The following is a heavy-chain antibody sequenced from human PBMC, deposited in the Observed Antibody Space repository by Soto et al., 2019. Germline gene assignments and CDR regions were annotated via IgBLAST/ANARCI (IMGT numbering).Heavy chain of an antibody. D-gene: IGHD3-10*01. CDR1: GGSISSGGYY. V-gene: IGHV4-31*03. CDR2: IYYSGST. CDR3: AGNVLLWFGELSPPTN. J-gene: IGHJ4*02. Sequence: QVQLQESGPGLVKPSQTLSLTCTVSGGSISSGGYYWSWIRQHPGKGLEWIGYIYYSGSTYYNPSLKSRVTISXXTXNXXFSLKLSSVTAADTAVYYCAGNVLLWFGELSPPTNWGQGTLVTVSS.